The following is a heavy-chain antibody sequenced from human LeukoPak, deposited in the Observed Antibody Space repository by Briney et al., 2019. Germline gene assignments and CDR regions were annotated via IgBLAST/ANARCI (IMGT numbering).Heavy chain of an antibody. Sequence: GRSLRLSCAASGFTSSSYAMHWVRQAPGKGLEWVAVIWYDGSNKYYVDSVKGRFTISRDNSKNTLSLQMNSLRAEDTAVYYCARVNYDYGAYVGAFDIWGQGTMVTVSS. CDR3: ARVNYDYGAYVGAFDI. V-gene: IGHV3-33*01. CDR2: IWYDGSNK. J-gene: IGHJ3*02. D-gene: IGHD4-17*01. CDR1: GFTSSSYA.